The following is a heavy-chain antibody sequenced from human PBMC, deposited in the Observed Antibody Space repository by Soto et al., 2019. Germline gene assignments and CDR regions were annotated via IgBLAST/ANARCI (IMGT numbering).Heavy chain of an antibody. V-gene: IGHV4-39*01. J-gene: IGHJ6*03. CDR1: GGSISSSSYY. D-gene: IGHD2-2*01. CDR2: IYYSGST. Sequence: TLSLTCTVSGGSISSSSYYWGWIRQPPGKGLEWIGSIYYSGSTYYNPSLKSRVTISVDTSKNQFSLKLSSVTAADTAVYYCARQWGDCSSTSCYGTYYYYYMDVWGKGTTVTVSS. CDR3: ARQWGDCSSTSCYGTYYYYYMDV.